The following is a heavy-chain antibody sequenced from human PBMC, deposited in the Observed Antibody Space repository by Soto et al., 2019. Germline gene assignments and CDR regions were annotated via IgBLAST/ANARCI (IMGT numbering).Heavy chain of an antibody. CDR2: INPKSGGT. V-gene: IGHV1-2*02. CDR3: ARARLLNWFDP. Sequence: ASVKVSCKASGYTFTTYYMHWIRQAPGQGLEWMGWINPKSGGTKFAQKFQGRVSMTRDTSITIVYMELGRLRSDDTAVYYCARARLLNWFDPWGQGTLVTVSS. D-gene: IGHD2-15*01. J-gene: IGHJ5*02. CDR1: GYTFTTYY.